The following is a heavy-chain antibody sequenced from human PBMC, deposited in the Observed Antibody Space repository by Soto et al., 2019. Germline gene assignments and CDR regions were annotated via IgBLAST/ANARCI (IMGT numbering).Heavy chain of an antibody. CDR1: GFSLSTSSGVG. D-gene: IGHD3-10*01. CDR2: IYWDDDK. V-gene: IGHV2-5*02. Sequence: SGPTLVNPTQTLTLTCTFSGFSLSTSSGVGVGWIRQPPGKALEWLALIYWDDDKRYSPSLQSRLTITKDTSKNQVVLTMTNMDPVDTATYYCAHTYYASGAYFDYWGQGTLVTVS. J-gene: IGHJ4*02. CDR3: AHTYYASGAYFDY.